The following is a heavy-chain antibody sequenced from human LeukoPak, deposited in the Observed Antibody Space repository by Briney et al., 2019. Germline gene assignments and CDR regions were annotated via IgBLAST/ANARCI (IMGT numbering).Heavy chain of an antibody. Sequence: GRSLRLSCAASGFTFDDYAMHWVRQAPGKGLEWVSTFKTKYNQVYYAESVRGRFTISTDNSEKTVYLQMNSLRVEDTALYYCARSVPDYTRFDYWGQGALVTVSS. CDR1: GFTFDDYA. D-gene: IGHD4-11*01. J-gene: IGHJ4*02. CDR3: ARSVPDYTRFDY. V-gene: IGHV3-23*05. CDR2: FKTKYNQV.